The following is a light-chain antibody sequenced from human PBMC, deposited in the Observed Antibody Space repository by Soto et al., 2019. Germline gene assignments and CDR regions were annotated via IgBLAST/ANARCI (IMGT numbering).Light chain of an antibody. CDR1: HSVSSSY. Sequence: IVLTQSPGTVSLSPGERATLSCRASHSVSSSYLAWDQQKPGPSPRLLISGASSRATGIPARFSGSGSGTEFTLTISSLQSEDFAVYYCQQYNNWPTFGGGTKVDIK. J-gene: IGKJ4*01. CDR2: GAS. CDR3: QQYNNWPT. V-gene: IGKV3D-15*01.